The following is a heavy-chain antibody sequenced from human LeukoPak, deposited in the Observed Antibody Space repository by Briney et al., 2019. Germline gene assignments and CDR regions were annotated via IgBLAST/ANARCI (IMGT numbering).Heavy chain of an antibody. D-gene: IGHD3-9*01. CDR3: ARGGEHYDILTGYRYYYYMDV. CDR1: GGTFSSYA. J-gene: IGHJ6*03. Sequence: GASVKVSCKASGGTFSSYAISWVRQAPGQGLEWMGWMNPNSGNTGYAQKFQGRVTMTRNTSISTAYMELSSLRSEDTAVYYCARGGEHYDILTGYRYYYYMDVWGKGTTVTISS. CDR2: MNPNSGNT. V-gene: IGHV1-8*02.